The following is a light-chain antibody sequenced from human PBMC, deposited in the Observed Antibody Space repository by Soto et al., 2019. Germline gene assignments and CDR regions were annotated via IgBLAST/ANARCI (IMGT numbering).Light chain of an antibody. V-gene: IGLV2-11*01. CDR2: DVS. CDR3: SSYTSSSTN. Sequence: QSVLTQPRSVSGSPGQSVSISCTGTSSDVGRYSYVSWYQQHPGKAPKLMIYDVSERPSGVPDRFSGSKSGNTASLTISGLQAEDEADYYCSSYTSSSTNFGTGTKVTVL. CDR1: SSDVGRYSY. J-gene: IGLJ1*01.